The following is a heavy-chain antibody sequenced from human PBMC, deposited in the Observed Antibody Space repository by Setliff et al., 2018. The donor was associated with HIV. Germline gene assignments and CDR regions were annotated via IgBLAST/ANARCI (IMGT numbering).Heavy chain of an antibody. Sequence: SETLSLTCAVSGYSISSGYYWGWIRQPPGKGLEWIGSIYHSGSTYYNPSLKSRVTISVDTSKNQFSLKLSSVTAADTAVCYCARDPYYDILTGFDYWGQGTLGTVS. J-gene: IGHJ4*02. CDR2: IYHSGST. D-gene: IGHD3-9*01. CDR1: GYSISSGYY. V-gene: IGHV4-38-2*02. CDR3: ARDPYYDILTGFDY.